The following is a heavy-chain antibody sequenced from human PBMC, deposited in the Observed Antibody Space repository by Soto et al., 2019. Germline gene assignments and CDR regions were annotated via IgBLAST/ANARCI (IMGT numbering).Heavy chain of an antibody. J-gene: IGHJ6*02. CDR2: ISYDGSNK. CDR1: GFTFSSYA. V-gene: IGHV3-30-3*01. CDR3: ARDKDGMDV. Sequence: QVQLVESGGGVVQPGRSLRLSCAASGFTFSSYAMHWVRQAPGKGLEWVAVISYDGSNKYYADSVKGRFTISRDNSKNTLYLQMNSLRAEGTSVYYCARDKDGMDVWGQGTTVTVSS.